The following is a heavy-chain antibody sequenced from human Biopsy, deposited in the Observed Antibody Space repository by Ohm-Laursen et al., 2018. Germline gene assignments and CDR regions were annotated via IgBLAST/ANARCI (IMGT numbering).Heavy chain of an antibody. CDR3: ASLEDRTFDK. CDR2: IIPILHVP. CDR1: GYTFTSYG. J-gene: IGHJ4*02. V-gene: IGHV1-69*04. Sequence: GASVKVSCKVSGYTFTSYGISWVRQAPGQGLEWMGRIIPILHVPTYAQSFQGRVTISADKSTSTAYMELSGLRSEDTAVYYCASLEDRTFDKWGQGTLVTVSS.